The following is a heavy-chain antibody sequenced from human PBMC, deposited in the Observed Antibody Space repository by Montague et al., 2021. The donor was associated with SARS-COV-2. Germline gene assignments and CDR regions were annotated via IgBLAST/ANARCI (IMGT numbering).Heavy chain of an antibody. J-gene: IGHJ4*02. V-gene: IGHV6-1*01. CDR3: ARSVGASSSSWPLPPHFDY. CDR2: TYYRSKWYN. Sequence: CAISGDSVSSNSAAWNWIRRSPSRGLEWLGRTYYRSKWYNDYALSVKSRITTNPDTSKNQFSLQLNSVTPEDTAVYYCARSVGASSSSWPLPPHFDYWGQGTLVTVSS. D-gene: IGHD6-13*01. CDR1: GDSVSSNSAA.